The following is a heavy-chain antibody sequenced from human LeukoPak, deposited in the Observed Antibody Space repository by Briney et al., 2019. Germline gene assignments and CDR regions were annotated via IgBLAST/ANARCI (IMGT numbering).Heavy chain of an antibody. CDR1: GFTFSSCS. D-gene: IGHD1-1*01. V-gene: IGHV3-15*01. Sequence: PRGSLRLSCAASGFTFSSCSMNWVRQAPGKGLEWVDRIKSKAHGGTTDYAAPVKGRFTISRDDSKNTMYLQMNSLKTEETAVYYCWDTNWNGDWDYWGQGTLVTVSS. J-gene: IGHJ4*02. CDR2: IKSKAHGGTT. CDR3: WDTNWNGDWDY.